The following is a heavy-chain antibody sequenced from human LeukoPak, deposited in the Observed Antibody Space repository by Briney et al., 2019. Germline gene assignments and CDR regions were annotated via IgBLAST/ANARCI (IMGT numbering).Heavy chain of an antibody. V-gene: IGHV4-59*04. CDR3: AAYCSGGSCYSDSDY. J-gene: IGHJ4*02. CDR1: GGSISSYY. Sequence: SETLSLTCTVSGGSISSYYWSWIRQPPGKGLEWIGSIYHSGSTYYNPSLKSRVTISVDTSKNQFSLKLRSVTAADTAVYYCAAYCSGGSCYSDSDYWGQGTLVTVSS. D-gene: IGHD2-15*01. CDR2: IYHSGST.